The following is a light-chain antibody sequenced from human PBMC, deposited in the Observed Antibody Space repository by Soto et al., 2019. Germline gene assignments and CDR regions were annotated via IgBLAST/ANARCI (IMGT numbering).Light chain of an antibody. Sequence: QSALTQPRSVSGSPGQSVTISCTGTSSDVGGYNYVSWYQQHPGKAPKLMIFDVSKRPSGVPDRFSGSKSGNTASLTISGLQAEDEDDYYCCSYAGSYNVVFGGGTKVTVL. CDR2: DVS. CDR1: SSDVGGYNY. J-gene: IGLJ2*01. CDR3: CSYAGSYNVV. V-gene: IGLV2-11*01.